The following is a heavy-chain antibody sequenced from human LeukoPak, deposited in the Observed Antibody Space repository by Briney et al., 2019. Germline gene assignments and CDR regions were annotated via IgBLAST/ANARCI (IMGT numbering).Heavy chain of an antibody. Sequence: PSETLSLTCTVSGGSISSYYWSWIRQPPGKGLEWIGYIYYSGSTNYNPSLKSRVTISVDTSKNQFSLKLSSVTAADTAVYYCAREASRITIFGVVIKGRFDYWGQGTLVTVSS. CDR1: GGSISSYY. CDR2: IYYSGST. D-gene: IGHD3-3*01. J-gene: IGHJ4*02. V-gene: IGHV4-59*01. CDR3: AREASRITIFGVVIKGRFDY.